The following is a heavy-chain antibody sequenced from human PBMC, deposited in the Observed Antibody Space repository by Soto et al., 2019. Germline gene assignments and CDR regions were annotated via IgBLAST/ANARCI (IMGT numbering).Heavy chain of an antibody. CDR1: GGSISSYY. CDR2: IYTGGSA. CDR3: ARFGYSSSWNSTVGGLDV. D-gene: IGHD6-13*01. Sequence: SETLSLTCTVSGGSISSYYWSWIRQPAGKGLEWIGRIYTGGSANYNPSLKSRVTMSVDPSKKQFSLKLSSATAADTAVYYCARFGYSSSWNSTVGGLDVWGQGTTVTVSS. V-gene: IGHV4-4*07. J-gene: IGHJ6*02.